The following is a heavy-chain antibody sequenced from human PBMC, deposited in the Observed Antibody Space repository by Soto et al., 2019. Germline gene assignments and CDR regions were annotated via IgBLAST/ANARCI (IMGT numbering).Heavy chain of an antibody. J-gene: IGHJ6*02. Sequence: GFLRPPCSAPGFTFSNYAMSWVRQAPGKGLEWVSVISGSGGSTYYADSVKGRLTISRDNSKNTLYLQMNSLRAEDTAVYYCAKDRHSYGPAGYGMDVWGQGTAVTVSS. CDR1: GFTFSNYA. D-gene: IGHD5-18*01. CDR2: ISGSGGST. CDR3: AKDRHSYGPAGYGMDV. V-gene: IGHV3-23*01.